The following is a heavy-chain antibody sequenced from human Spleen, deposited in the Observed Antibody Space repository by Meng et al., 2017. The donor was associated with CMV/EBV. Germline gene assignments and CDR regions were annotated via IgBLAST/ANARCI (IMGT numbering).Heavy chain of an antibody. D-gene: IGHD2-15*01. V-gene: IGHV4-30-4*08. Sequence: QVQRQELGPGLVQPSHTLSLTCTVAGGSMSSGDYYWSWIRQPPGKGLEWIGYIYYSGSTYYNPSLKSRVTISVDTSKNQFSLKLSSVTAADTAVYYCARGGVVAATLDAFDIWGQGTMVTVSS. CDR3: ARGGVVAATLDAFDI. CDR2: IYYSGST. J-gene: IGHJ3*02. CDR1: GGSMSSGDYY.